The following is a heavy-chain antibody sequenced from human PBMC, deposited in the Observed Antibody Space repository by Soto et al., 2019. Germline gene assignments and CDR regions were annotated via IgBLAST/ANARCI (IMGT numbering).Heavy chain of an antibody. CDR2: IYSGGYT. D-gene: IGHD1-26*01. CDR1: GFTVSNNY. J-gene: IGHJ4*02. Sequence: EVQLVESGGGLIQPGGSLRLSCAVSGFTVSNNYMSWVRQAPGKGLEGVSVIYSGGYTAYGDSVKGRFTISRDNSKNKLNLQMKTPRADAPAVYYWATERGGGGYWGQGTLVTVSS. CDR3: ATERGGGGY. V-gene: IGHV3-53*01.